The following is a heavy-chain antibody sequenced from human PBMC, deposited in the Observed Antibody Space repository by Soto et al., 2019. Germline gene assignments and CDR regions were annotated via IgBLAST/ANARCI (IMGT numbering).Heavy chain of an antibody. D-gene: IGHD1-7*01. CDR2: IYYSGST. CDR1: GGSISSYY. V-gene: IGHV4-59*01. J-gene: IGHJ4*02. CDR3: ARDGSWNYSFDY. Sequence: SETLSLTCTVSGGSISSYYWSWIRQPPGKGLEWIGYIYYSGSTNYNPSLKSRVTISVDTSKNQFSLKLSSVTDADTAVYYCARDGSWNYSFDYWGQGTLVTVSS.